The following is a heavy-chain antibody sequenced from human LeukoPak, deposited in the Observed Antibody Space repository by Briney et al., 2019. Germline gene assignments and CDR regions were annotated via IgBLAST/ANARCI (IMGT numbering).Heavy chain of an antibody. CDR3: AKGPSSSPYCSGGSCYFDY. CDR1: GFTFSSYA. J-gene: IGHJ4*02. Sequence: GGSLRLSCAASGFTFSSYAMSWVRQAPGKGLEWVSVISGSGGSTYYADSVKGRFTISRDNTKNTLYLQMSSLRAEDTAVYYCAKGPSSSPYCSGGSCYFDYWGQGTLSPSPQ. D-gene: IGHD2-15*01. V-gene: IGHV3-23*01. CDR2: ISGSGGST.